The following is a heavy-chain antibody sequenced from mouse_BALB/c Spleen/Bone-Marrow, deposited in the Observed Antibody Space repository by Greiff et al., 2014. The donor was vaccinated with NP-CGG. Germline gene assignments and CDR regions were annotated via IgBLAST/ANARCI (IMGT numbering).Heavy chain of an antibody. CDR2: IDPSDSET. J-gene: IGHJ3*01. D-gene: IGHD1-2*01. CDR1: GYTFTSYW. V-gene: IGHV1-69*02. Sequence: QVQLQQSGAGLVKPGAPVKLSCKASGYTFTSYWMNWVKQRPGRGLEWIGRIDPSDSETHYNQKFKDKATLTVDKSSSTAYIQLSSLTSEDSAVYYCARRGYGYGFAYWGQGTLVTVSA. CDR3: ARRGYGYGFAY.